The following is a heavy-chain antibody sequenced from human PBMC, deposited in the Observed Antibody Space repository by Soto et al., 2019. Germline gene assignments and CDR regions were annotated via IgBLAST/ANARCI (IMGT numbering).Heavy chain of an antibody. V-gene: IGHV4-34*01. Sequence: QVQLQQWGAGLLKPSETLSLTCAVYGGSFSGYYWSWIRQPPGKGLDWIGEINHSGSTNYNPSLRSRVTIAVDTSKIQLSPKLSSVNGADTAVYYCASGSELLRFLEWLFRFDPWGQGTLVTVSS. CDR2: INHSGST. CDR3: ASGSELLRFLEWLFRFDP. CDR1: GGSFSGYY. J-gene: IGHJ5*02. D-gene: IGHD3-3*01.